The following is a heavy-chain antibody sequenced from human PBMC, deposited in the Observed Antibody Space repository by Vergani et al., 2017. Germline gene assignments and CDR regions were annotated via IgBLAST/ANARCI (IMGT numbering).Heavy chain of an antibody. CDR3: ARGAGYCSSTSCPPTLRNYYYMDV. J-gene: IGHJ6*03. V-gene: IGHV3-33*01. CDR2: IWYDGSNK. CDR1: GFTFSTYG. Sequence: QVQPVESGGGVVQPGRSLRLSCAASGFTFSTYGLHWVRQAPGKGLEWVAVIWYDGSNKYYGDSVKGRFTISRDNSMDTLYLQMNGLRAEDTAVYYCARGAGYCSSTSCPPTLRNYYYMDVWGKGTTVTVSS. D-gene: IGHD2-2*01.